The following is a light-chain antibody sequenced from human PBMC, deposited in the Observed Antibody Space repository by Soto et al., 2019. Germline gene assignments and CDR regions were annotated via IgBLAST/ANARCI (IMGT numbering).Light chain of an antibody. V-gene: IGKV1-5*03. Sequence: DIQMTQSPSTLSASVGDRVTITCRASQSINNWLAWYQQKPGKAPKLFIFKAPTLESGVPSRFSGSGSGTEFTLSISGLQPDDFATYFCQQYESFPRTFGRGTKVEIK. CDR1: QSINNW. J-gene: IGKJ1*01. CDR2: KAP. CDR3: QQYESFPRT.